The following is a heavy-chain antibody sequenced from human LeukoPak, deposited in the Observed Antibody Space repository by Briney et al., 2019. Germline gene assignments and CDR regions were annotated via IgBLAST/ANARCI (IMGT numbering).Heavy chain of an antibody. V-gene: IGHV4-59*08. D-gene: IGHD4-17*01. CDR1: GGSMRSYY. Sequence: SETLSLTCTVSGGSMRSYYWSWIRQPPGKGLEWIGYIYYSGSTIYNPSLKSRVTISLDTSKNQFSLKMNSVTAADTAVYYCARMGNPATVTTDYWGQGTLVTVSS. J-gene: IGHJ4*02. CDR3: ARMGNPATVTTDY. CDR2: IYYSGST.